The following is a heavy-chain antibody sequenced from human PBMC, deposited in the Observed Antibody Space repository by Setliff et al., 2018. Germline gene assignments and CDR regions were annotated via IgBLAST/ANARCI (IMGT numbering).Heavy chain of an antibody. CDR2: ISAYNGYI. J-gene: IGHJ4*02. D-gene: IGHD6-19*01. CDR1: GYTFPSYG. V-gene: IGHV1-18*01. CDR3: ARDFLGQWGGKGGLDY. Sequence: ASVKVSCKASGYTFPSYGISWVRQAPGQGLEWMGWISAYNGYIIYEQKFQGRVTIISDESTSTAYMQLSSLGSEDTAVYYCARDFLGQWGGKGGLDYWGQGTLVTAPQ.